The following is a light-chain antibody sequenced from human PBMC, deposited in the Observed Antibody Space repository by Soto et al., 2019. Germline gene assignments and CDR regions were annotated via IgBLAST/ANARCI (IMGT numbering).Light chain of an antibody. CDR3: QQYGSSPPWA. CDR2: GAG. J-gene: IGKJ1*01. CDR1: QSLSSSS. Sequence: EIVWTQSPGTLSLSPGERATLSYRPGQSLSSSSLAWYQQNLGPAPRLLICGAGRRATGSPDRLTGGGSGTDFMLPVSRLEPEYFAVYNCQQYGSSPPWAFGQGTKVEIK. V-gene: IGKV3-20*01.